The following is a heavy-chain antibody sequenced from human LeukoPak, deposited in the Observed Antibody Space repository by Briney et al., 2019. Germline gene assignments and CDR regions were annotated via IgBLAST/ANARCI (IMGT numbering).Heavy chain of an antibody. Sequence: GGSLRLSCAASGFTFSSYWMSWVRQAPGKGLEGVANIKQDGSEKYYVDSVKGRVTISRDNAKNSLYLQMNCLRAEDTAVYYCARPGRSEGAKGYYYYYMDVWGKGTTVTVSS. CDR2: IKQDGSEK. D-gene: IGHD1-26*01. CDR3: ARPGRSEGAKGYYYYYMDV. J-gene: IGHJ6*03. CDR1: GFTFSSYW. V-gene: IGHV3-7*01.